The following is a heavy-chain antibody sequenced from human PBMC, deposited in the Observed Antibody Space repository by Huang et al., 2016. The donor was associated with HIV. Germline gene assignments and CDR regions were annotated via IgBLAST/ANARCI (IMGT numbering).Heavy chain of an antibody. CDR2: FAPKHAET. V-gene: IGHV1-24*01. CDR3: ATGFDPYYAI. Sequence: QVQLVQSGAEVKKPGASVMVSCKVSGYTLTELSIHWVRQAPGKGLEWMGGFAPKHAETNYAQNCQGRVTMTEDTSTETDYMELNSMRSEDTAVYYCATGFDPYYAIWGQGTMVIASS. CDR1: GYTLTELS. D-gene: IGHD3-16*01. J-gene: IGHJ3*01.